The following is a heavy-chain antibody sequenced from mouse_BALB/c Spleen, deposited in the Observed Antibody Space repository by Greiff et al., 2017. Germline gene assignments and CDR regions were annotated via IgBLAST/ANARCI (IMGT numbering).Heavy chain of an antibody. Sequence: EVQLKESGAELVKPGASVKLSCTASGFNIKDTYMHWVKQRPEQGLEWIGRIDPANGNTKYDPKFQGKATITADTSSNTAYLQLSSLTSEDTAVYYCARGEYDDAMDYWGQGTSVTVSS. CDR3: ARGEYDDAMDY. D-gene: IGHD2-14*01. V-gene: IGHV14-3*02. CDR2: IDPANGNT. CDR1: GFNIKDTY. J-gene: IGHJ4*01.